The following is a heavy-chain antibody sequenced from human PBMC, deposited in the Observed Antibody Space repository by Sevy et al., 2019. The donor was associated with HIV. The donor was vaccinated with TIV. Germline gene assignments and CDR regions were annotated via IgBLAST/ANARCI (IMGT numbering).Heavy chain of an antibody. CDR1: GGSISAYY. J-gene: IGHJ5*02. CDR2: IYYTGST. V-gene: IGHV4-59*01. D-gene: IGHD5-12*01. Sequence: SETLSLTCTVSGGSISAYYWSWIRQPPGKVLEYIGYIYYTGSTNYNPSLKNRVTISVDTSKNQFSLKLSSVTAADTAVYYCTRAPPVRSGDDSLNWFDPWGQGTLVTVSS. CDR3: TRAPPVRSGDDSLNWFDP.